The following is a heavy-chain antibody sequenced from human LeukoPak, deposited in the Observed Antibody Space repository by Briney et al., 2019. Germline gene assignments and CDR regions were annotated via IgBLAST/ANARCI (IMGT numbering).Heavy chain of an antibody. CDR2: ISYDGSK. Sequence: PGGSLRLSCAASGFTFSSYGMHWVRQAPGKGLEWVAVISYDGSKYYADSVKGRFTISRDNSKNTLYLQMNSLRAEDTAVYYCAKGDYGDYYFDYWGQGTLVTVSS. D-gene: IGHD4-17*01. J-gene: IGHJ4*02. CDR1: GFTFSSYG. CDR3: AKGDYGDYYFDY. V-gene: IGHV3-30*18.